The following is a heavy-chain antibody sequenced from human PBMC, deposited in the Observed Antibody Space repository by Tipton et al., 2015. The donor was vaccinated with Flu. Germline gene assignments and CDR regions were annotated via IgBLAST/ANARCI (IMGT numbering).Heavy chain of an antibody. D-gene: IGHD2-15*01. V-gene: IGHV1-2*02. Sequence: QMQLVQSGAEVKKPGASVKVSCKASGYTFTGYYMHWVRQAPGQGLEWMGWINPNSGGTNYAQKFQGRVTMTRDTSISTAYMGLSRLRSDDPAVLYWARDIHRHCSGGSCYPGVQDRDVWGQGTTVTVSS. CDR2: INPNSGGT. CDR3: ARDIHRHCSGGSCYPGVQDRDV. CDR1: GYTFTGYY. J-gene: IGHJ6*02.